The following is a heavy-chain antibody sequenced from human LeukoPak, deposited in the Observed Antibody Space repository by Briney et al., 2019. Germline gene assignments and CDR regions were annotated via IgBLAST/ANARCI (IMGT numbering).Heavy chain of an antibody. CDR1: GGSISTSSYS. CDR2: IDYSGST. Sequence: TSETLSLTCTVPGGSISTSSYSWGWIRQPPGKGLEWFASIDYSGSTYYNPSLKSRVTISVDTSKNQFSLKLSSVTAADTAVYYCARPRGGYYYDSSGQAYAFDIWGQGTMVTVSS. J-gene: IGHJ3*02. D-gene: IGHD3-22*01. V-gene: IGHV4-39*01. CDR3: ARPRGGYYYDSSGQAYAFDI.